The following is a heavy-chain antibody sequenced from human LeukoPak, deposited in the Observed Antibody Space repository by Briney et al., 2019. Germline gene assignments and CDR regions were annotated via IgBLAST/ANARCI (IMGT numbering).Heavy chain of an antibody. CDR1: GGSISSSSYY. Sequence: PSETLSLTCTVSGGSISSSSYYWGWIRQPPGKGLEWIGSIYYSGSTNYNPSLKSRVTISVDTSKNQFSLKLSSVTAADTAVYYCARRYYYDSSGYYYYWGQGTLVTVSS. J-gene: IGHJ4*02. CDR3: ARRYYYDSSGYYYY. V-gene: IGHV4-39*07. D-gene: IGHD3-22*01. CDR2: IYYSGST.